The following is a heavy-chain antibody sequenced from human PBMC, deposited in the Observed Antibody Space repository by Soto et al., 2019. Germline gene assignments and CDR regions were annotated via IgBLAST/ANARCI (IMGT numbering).Heavy chain of an antibody. V-gene: IGHV3-30*03. J-gene: IGHJ6*02. D-gene: IGHD6-6*01. CDR1: GFTFSSYG. CDR2: ISYDGSNK. CDR3: VRDFGSSSEGGMDV. Sequence: PGGSLRLSCAASGFTFSSYGMHWVRQAPGKGLEWVAVISYDGSNKYYADSVKGRFTISRDNSKNTLYLQMNNLRGEDTAVYYCVRDFGSSSEGGMDVWGQGTTVTVSS.